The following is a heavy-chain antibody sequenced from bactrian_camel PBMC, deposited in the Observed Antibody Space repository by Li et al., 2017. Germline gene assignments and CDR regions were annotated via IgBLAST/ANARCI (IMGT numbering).Heavy chain of an antibody. CDR2: IDSDGET. D-gene: IGHD2*01. CDR1: TGTFRSAC. V-gene: IGHV3S53*01. J-gene: IGHJ4*01. Sequence: HVQLVESGGGSVHAGGSLRLSCAASTGTFRSACMGWIRQVPGKEREGVASIDSDGETTHADSVKGRFTISRDNTKNSVYLQMNSLTLEDTAMYYCAADFGPYCSGSYLARRANFEGQGTQVTVS.